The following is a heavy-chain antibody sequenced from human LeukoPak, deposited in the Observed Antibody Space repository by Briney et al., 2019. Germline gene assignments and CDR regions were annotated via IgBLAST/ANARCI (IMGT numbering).Heavy chain of an antibody. CDR3: ARDYPMDYDFWSGCYYYYYGMDV. J-gene: IGHJ6*02. CDR2: INPNSGGT. CDR1: GYTFTGYY. Sequence: EASVKVSCKASGYTFTGYYMHWVRQAPGQGLEWMGWINPNSGGTNYAQKFQGRVTMTRDTSISTAYMELSRLRSDDTAVYYCARDYPMDYDFWSGCYYYYYGMDVWGQGTTVTVSS. D-gene: IGHD3-3*01. V-gene: IGHV1-2*02.